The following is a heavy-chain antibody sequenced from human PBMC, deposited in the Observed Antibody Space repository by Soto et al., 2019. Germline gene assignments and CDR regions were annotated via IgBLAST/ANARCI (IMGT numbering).Heavy chain of an antibody. V-gene: IGHV1-69*08. CDR3: ARDYNSGWYDY. CDR1: GGTVSSYS. D-gene: IGHD6-19*01. Sequence: QVQLVQSGAEVKKPGSSVKVSCKASGGTVSSYSISWVRQAPGQGLEWMGRIIPILGIANYAQKFQGRVTITADKSTSTAYMELSSLRSEDTAVYYCARDYNSGWYDYWGQGTLVTVSS. CDR2: IIPILGIA. J-gene: IGHJ4*02.